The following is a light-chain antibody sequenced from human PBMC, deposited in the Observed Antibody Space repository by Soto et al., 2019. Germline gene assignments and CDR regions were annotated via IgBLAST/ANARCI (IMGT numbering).Light chain of an antibody. V-gene: IGKV3-20*01. Sequence: EIVLTQSPGTLSLSPGERATLSCRASQSVSSSYLAWYQQKPGQAPRLLIYAASSRATGIPDRFSGSGSGTDFTLTISRQEPEDFAVYYCQQYDSSPLTFGPGTKVDIK. CDR2: AAS. J-gene: IGKJ3*01. CDR1: QSVSSSY. CDR3: QQYDSSPLT.